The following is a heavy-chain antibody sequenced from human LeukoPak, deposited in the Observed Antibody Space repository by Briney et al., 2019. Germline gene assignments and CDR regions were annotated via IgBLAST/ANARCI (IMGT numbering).Heavy chain of an antibody. CDR1: GYTFTSYA. CDR2: INPSGGST. D-gene: IGHD4-17*01. J-gene: IGHJ4*02. CDR3: ARAPDYGAWYFDY. Sequence: ASVKVSCKASGYTFTSYAMHWVRQAPGQGLEWMGIINPSGGSTSYAQKFQGRVTLTRDTSTSAVYMELSSLRSEDTAVYFCARAPDYGAWYFDYWGQGTPVTVSS. V-gene: IGHV1-46*01.